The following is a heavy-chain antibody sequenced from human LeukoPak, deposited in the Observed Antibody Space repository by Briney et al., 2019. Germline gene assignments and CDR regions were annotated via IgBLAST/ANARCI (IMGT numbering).Heavy chain of an antibody. Sequence: ASVKVSCKASGYTFSGYYMHWVRQAPGQGLEWMGRINPNSGGTNYSQKFQGRVTMTRDTSISTTYMELGRVRFDDTAVYYCARGLENFDYWGQGTLVSVSP. J-gene: IGHJ4*02. V-gene: IGHV1-2*06. CDR2: INPNSGGT. CDR3: ARGLENFDY. CDR1: GYTFSGYY. D-gene: IGHD1-1*01.